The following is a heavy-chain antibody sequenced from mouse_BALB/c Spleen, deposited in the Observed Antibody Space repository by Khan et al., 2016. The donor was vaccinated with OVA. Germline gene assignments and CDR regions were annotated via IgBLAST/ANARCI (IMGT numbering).Heavy chain of an antibody. CDR1: GYTFTSYT. Sequence: VQLQQSGAELARPGASVKMSCKASGYTFTSYTMHWVKQRPGQGLEWIGYINPSSGYTNNNQKFKDKATLTADKSSSTAYMQLSSLTSEDAVVYYCVREGAYYRYYVGLAYGGQGTRVTVAA. CDR2: INPSSGYT. J-gene: IGHJ3*01. V-gene: IGHV1-4*01. CDR3: VREGAYYRYYVGLAY. D-gene: IGHD2-14*01.